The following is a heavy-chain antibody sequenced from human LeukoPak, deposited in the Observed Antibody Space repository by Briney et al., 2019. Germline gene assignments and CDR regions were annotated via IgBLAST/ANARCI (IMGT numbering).Heavy chain of an antibody. CDR1: GFTFSSYG. CDR3: AKDYCSSTSCYHYYYYYGMDV. D-gene: IGHD2-2*01. CDR2: ISYDGSNK. V-gene: IGHV3-30*18. J-gene: IGHJ6*02. Sequence: GGSLRLSCAASGFTFSSYGMHWVRQAPGKGPEWVAVISYDGSNKYYADSVKGRFTISRDNSKDTLYLQMNSLRAEDTAVYYCAKDYCSSTSCYHYYYYYGMDVWGQGTTVTVSS.